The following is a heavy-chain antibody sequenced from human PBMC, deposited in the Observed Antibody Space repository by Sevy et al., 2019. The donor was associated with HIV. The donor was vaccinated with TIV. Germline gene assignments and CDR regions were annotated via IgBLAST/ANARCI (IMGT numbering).Heavy chain of an antibody. D-gene: IGHD3-3*01. CDR2: IYYSWST. J-gene: IGHJ5*02. Sequence: SETLSLTCTVSGGSVSSGSYYWSWIRQPPGKGLEWIGYIYYSWSTNYDPSLKSRVTISVDTSKNQFSLKLSSVTAADTAVYYCARNYDFWSGYLNWFDPWGQGTLVTVSS. V-gene: IGHV4-61*01. CDR3: ARNYDFWSGYLNWFDP. CDR1: GGSVSSGSYY.